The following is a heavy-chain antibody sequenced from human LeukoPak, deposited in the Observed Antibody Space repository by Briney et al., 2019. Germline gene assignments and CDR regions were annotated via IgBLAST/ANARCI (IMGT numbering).Heavy chain of an antibody. J-gene: IGHJ3*02. CDR2: IHYSGST. V-gene: IGHV4-39*07. CDR1: GGSISSNSFY. D-gene: IGHD5-24*01. CDR3: ARGGDGYTDAFDI. Sequence: PSETLSLTCTVSGGSISSNSFYWGWIRQPPGKGLEWIASIHYSGSTYSNPSLKSRVTISVDTSKTQFSLKLSSVTAADTAVYYCARGGDGYTDAFDIWGQGTMVTVSS.